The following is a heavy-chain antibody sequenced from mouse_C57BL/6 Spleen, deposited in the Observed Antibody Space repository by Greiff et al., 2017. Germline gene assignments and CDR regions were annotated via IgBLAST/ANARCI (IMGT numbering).Heavy chain of an antibody. Sequence: EVKLMESGPGLVKPSQSLSLTCSVTGYSITSGYYWNWIRQFPGNKLEWMGYISYDGSNNYNPSLQNRISITRDTSKNQFFLKLNSVTTEDTATYYCARAETYYSNPYYFDYWGQGTTLTVSS. CDR2: ISYDGSN. J-gene: IGHJ2*01. V-gene: IGHV3-6*01. CDR3: ARAETYYSNPYYFDY. D-gene: IGHD2-5*01. CDR1: GYSITSGYY.